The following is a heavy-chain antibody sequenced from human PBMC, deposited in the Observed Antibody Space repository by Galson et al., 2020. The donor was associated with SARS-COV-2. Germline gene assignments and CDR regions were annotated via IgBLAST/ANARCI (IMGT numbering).Heavy chain of an antibody. V-gene: IGHV4-39*07. D-gene: IGHD3-3*01. CDR2: IYYSGST. CDR3: ARGGRAGGYDFWSGQYYFDY. J-gene: IGHJ4*02. CDR1: GGSISSSSYY. Sequence: SETLSLTCTVSGGSISSSSYYWGWIRQPPGKGLEWIGSIYYSGSTYYNPSLKSRVTISVDTSKNQFSLKLSSVTAADTAVYYCARGGRAGGYDFWSGQYYFDYWGQGTLVTVSS.